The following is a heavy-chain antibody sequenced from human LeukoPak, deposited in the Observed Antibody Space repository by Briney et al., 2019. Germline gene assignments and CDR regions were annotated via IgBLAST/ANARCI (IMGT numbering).Heavy chain of an antibody. CDR2: IRYDGSNK. CDR3: AKDPRNSGWSLDY. CDR1: GFTFSGSA. J-gene: IGHJ4*02. D-gene: IGHD6-19*01. V-gene: IGHV3-30*02. Sequence: PGGSLRLSCAASGFTFSGSAMHWVRQAPGKGLEWVAFIRYDGSNKYYADSVKGRFTISRDDSKNTLYLQMNSLRAEDTALYYCAKDPRNSGWSLDYWGQGTLVTVSS.